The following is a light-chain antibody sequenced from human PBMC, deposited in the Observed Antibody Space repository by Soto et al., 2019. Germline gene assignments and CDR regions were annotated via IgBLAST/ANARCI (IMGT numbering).Light chain of an antibody. CDR3: QQYGSSPYT. J-gene: IGKJ2*01. CDR1: QCVSSSY. Sequence: EIVLRQSPATLSLSPGERATLSCGASQCVSSSYLAWYQQKPGLAPRLLIYDASSRATGIPDRFSGSGSGTDFTLTTSRLEPEDFAVYDCQQYGSSPYTFGQGTKLEIK. V-gene: IGKV3D-20*01. CDR2: DAS.